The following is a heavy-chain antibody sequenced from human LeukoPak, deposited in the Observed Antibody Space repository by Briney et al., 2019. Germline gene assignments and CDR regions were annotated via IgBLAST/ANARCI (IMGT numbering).Heavy chain of an antibody. CDR1: GGTFSSYA. Sequence: ASVKVSCKASGGTFSSYAISWVRKAPGQGLEWMVGIIPIFGTANYTQKFRGRVTITADESTSTAYMELSSLRSEDTAVYYCARGYCSSTSCYTGNYYFDYWGQGTLVTVSS. J-gene: IGHJ4*02. D-gene: IGHD2-2*02. CDR3: ARGYCSSTSCYTGNYYFDY. V-gene: IGHV1-69*01. CDR2: IIPIFGTA.